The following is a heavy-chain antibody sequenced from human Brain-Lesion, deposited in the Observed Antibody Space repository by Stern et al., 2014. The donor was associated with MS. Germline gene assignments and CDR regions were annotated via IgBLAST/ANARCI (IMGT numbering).Heavy chain of an antibody. CDR3: ARFPASRPHVFDS. V-gene: IGHV4-4*02. J-gene: IGHJ4*02. CDR1: GGSISSSNW. CDR2: SDHSGST. D-gene: IGHD6-13*01. Sequence: QVQLVQSGPGLVKPSGTLSLTCAVSGGSISSSNWWSWVRQSPGKGLEWIGESDHSGSTIYNPPLKSRVTLSLKKSKTRFPLTLRSVTAADTAVYFCARFPASRPHVFDSWGQGTLVTVSS.